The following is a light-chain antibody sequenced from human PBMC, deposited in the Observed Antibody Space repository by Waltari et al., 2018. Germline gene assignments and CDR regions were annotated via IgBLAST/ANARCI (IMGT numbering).Light chain of an antibody. CDR2: GVS. V-gene: IGKV1-27*01. CDR3: QNYDSVPLT. J-gene: IGKJ4*01. CDR1: QGISNY. Sequence: DIQMTQSPSSLSASVGDRVRSTCRASQGISNYLAWYQEKPGKIPKLLIYGVSSLQSGVPSRFSGSGSGTVFTLTISSLQPEDVATYYCQNYDSVPLTFGGGTKVEIK.